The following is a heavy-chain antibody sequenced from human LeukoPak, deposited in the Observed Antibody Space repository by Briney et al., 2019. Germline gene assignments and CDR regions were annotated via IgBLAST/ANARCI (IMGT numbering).Heavy chain of an antibody. CDR2: IYHSGST. CDR1: GGSISSSNW. J-gene: IGHJ4*02. V-gene: IGHV4-4*02. Sequence: SETLSLTCAVSGGSISSSNWWSWVRQPPGKGLEWIGEIYHSGSTNYNPSLKSRVTISVDTSKNQFSLKLSSVTAADTAVYYCARGGYGYGYFDYWGQGTLVTVSS. D-gene: IGHD5-18*01. CDR3: ARGGYGYGYFDY.